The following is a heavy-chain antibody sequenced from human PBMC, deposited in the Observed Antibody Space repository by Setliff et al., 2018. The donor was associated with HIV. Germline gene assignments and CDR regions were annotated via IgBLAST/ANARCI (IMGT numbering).Heavy chain of an antibody. CDR3: ARDRSNWNYGKNYMDV. V-gene: IGHV4-39*07. D-gene: IGHD1-7*01. CDR2: IYYSGST. Sequence: SETLSLTCTVSAGSIRSSTYYWAWIRQPPGKGLEWIGTIYYSGSTYYNPSLKSRVTISVDTSKNQFSLKLSSVTAADTAVYYCARDRSNWNYGKNYMDVWGKGTTVTVSS. J-gene: IGHJ6*03. CDR1: AGSIRSSTYY.